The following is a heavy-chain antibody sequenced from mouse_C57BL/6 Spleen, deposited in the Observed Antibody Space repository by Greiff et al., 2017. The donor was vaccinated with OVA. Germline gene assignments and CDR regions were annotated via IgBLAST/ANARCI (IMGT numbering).Heavy chain of an antibody. V-gene: IGHV1-50*01. CDR2: LDPSDSYT. CDR3: ARRDYGSRFDY. Sequence: QVQLQQSGAELVKPGASVKLSCKASGYTFTSYWMQWVKQRPGQGLEWIGELDPSDSYTNYHQKFKGKATLTVDTSSSTAYMQLSSLTSEDSAVYYCARRDYGSRFDYWGQGTTLTVSS. J-gene: IGHJ2*01. CDR1: GYTFTSYW. D-gene: IGHD1-1*01.